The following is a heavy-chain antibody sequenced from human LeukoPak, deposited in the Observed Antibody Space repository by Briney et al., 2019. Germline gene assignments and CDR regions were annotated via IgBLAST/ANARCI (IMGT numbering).Heavy chain of an antibody. CDR1: GFTFSSYG. V-gene: IGHV3-30*18. CDR2: ISYDGSNK. D-gene: IGHD3-16*01. J-gene: IGHJ4*02. Sequence: GGSLRLSCAASGFTFSSYGMHWVRQAPGKGLEWVAVISYDGSNKYYADSVKGRFTISRDNSKNTLYLQMNSLRAEDTAVYHCAKDLRDLGNLWAGRYFDYWGQGTLVTVSS. CDR3: AKDLRDLGNLWAGRYFDY.